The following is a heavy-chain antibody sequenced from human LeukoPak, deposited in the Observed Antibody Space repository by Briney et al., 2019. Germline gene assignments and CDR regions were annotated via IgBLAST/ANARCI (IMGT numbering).Heavy chain of an antibody. Sequence: PSETLSLTCTVSGGSISSSSYYWGWIRQPPGKGLEWIGSIYYSGSTYYNPSLKSRVTISVDTSKNQFSLKLSSVTAADTAVYYCARGRCSGGSCYSKRSGGYYFDYWGQGTLVTVSS. D-gene: IGHD2-15*01. CDR2: IYYSGST. CDR3: ARGRCSGGSCYSKRSGGYYFDY. V-gene: IGHV4-39*01. CDR1: GGSISSSSYY. J-gene: IGHJ4*02.